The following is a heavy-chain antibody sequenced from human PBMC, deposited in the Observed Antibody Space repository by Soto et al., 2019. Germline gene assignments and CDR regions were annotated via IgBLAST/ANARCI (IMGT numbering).Heavy chain of an antibody. V-gene: IGHV3-64*01. CDR2: IVSNGVST. J-gene: IGHJ4*02. CDR3: ARGGSHFDY. CDR1: GFTFSSYA. Sequence: GGSLRLSCAASGFTFSSYAMHWVRQAPGKGLEYVSAIVSNGVSTYYANSVKGRFTISRDNSKNTLYLQMGSLRAEDMAVYYCARGGSHFDYWGQGTLVTVSS. D-gene: IGHD2-15*01.